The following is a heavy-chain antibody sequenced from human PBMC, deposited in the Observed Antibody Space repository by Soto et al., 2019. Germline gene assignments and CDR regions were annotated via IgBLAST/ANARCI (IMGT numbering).Heavy chain of an antibody. Sequence: GGSLRLSCAASGFTFSNAWMNWVRQAPGKGLEWVGRIKSKTDGGTTDYAAPVKGRFTISRDDSKNTLYLQMNSLKTEDTAVYYCTTDPRGSDSPDFDYWGQGTLVTVSS. V-gene: IGHV3-15*07. D-gene: IGHD1-26*01. CDR3: TTDPRGSDSPDFDY. CDR1: GFTFSNAW. J-gene: IGHJ4*02. CDR2: IKSKTDGGTT.